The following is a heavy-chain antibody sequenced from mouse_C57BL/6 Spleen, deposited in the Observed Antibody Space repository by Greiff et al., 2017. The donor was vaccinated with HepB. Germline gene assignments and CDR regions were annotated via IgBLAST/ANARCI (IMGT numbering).Heavy chain of an antibody. J-gene: IGHJ1*03. Sequence: EVQLVESGGGLVQPKGSLKLSCAASGFSFNTYAMNWVRQAPGKGLEWVARIRSKSNNYATYYADSVKDRFTISRDDSESMLYLQMNNLKTEDTAMYYCVRHNYGSGENWYFDVWGTGTTVTVSS. D-gene: IGHD1-1*01. V-gene: IGHV10-1*01. CDR2: IRSKSNNYAT. CDR1: GFSFNTYA. CDR3: VRHNYGSGENWYFDV.